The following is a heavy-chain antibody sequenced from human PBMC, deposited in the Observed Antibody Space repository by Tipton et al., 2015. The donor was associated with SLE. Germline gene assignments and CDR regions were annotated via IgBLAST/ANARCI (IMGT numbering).Heavy chain of an antibody. CDR3: ARVSGVVVSALGSYYGMDV. J-gene: IGHJ6*02. CDR2: INHSGST. V-gene: IGHV4-34*01. Sequence: GLVKPSETLSLTCAVYGGSFSGYYWSWIRQPPGKGLEWIGEINHSGSTNYNPSLKSRVTISVDTSKNQFSLKLSSVTAADTAVYYCARVSGVVVSALGSYYGMDVWGQGTTVTVSS. D-gene: IGHD2-2*01. CDR1: GGSFSGYY.